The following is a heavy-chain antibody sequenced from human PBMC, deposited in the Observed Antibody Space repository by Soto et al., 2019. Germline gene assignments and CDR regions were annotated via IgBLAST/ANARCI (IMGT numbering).Heavy chain of an antibody. J-gene: IGHJ4*02. V-gene: IGHV4-30-2*01. CDR3: ARGAPVVNDY. CDR1: GGSISSGGYS. CDR2: IYHSGST. D-gene: IGHD3-22*01. Sequence: PSETLSLTSAVSGGSISSGGYSWSWIRQPPGKGLEWIGYIYHSGSTYYNPSLKSRVTISVDRSKNQFSLKLSSVTAADTAVYYCARGAPVVNDYWGQGTLVTVSS.